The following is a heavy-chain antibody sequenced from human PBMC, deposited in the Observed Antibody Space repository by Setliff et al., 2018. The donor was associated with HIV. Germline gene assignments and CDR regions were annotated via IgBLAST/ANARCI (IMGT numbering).Heavy chain of an antibody. V-gene: IGHV1-8*02. D-gene: IGHD6-13*01. CDR2: MNPNSGDT. Sequence: GASVKVSCKASRFTFTSYEINWVRQATGQGLEWMGWMNPNSGDTGYAHKFRGRVTMTRNTSISTAYMELSSLRSEDTAVYYCARRTSSWYPAYFQLWGLGTLVTVSS. CDR3: ARRTSSWYPAYFQL. CDR1: RFTFTSYE. J-gene: IGHJ1*01.